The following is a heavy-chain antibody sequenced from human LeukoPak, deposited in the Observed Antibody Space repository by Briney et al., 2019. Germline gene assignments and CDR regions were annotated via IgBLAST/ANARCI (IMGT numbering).Heavy chain of an antibody. CDR1: GYTFTGYY. D-gene: IGHD6-19*01. CDR3: GISVAGRYSLLNY. J-gene: IGHJ4*02. Sequence: GASVKVSCKASGYTFTGYYMHWVRQASGQGLERMGWINPNSGGTNYAQKFQGRVTMTRDTSINTAYMELSRLRSDDTAVYYCGISVAGRYSLLNYWGQGTLVTVSS. V-gene: IGHV1-2*02. CDR2: INPNSGGT.